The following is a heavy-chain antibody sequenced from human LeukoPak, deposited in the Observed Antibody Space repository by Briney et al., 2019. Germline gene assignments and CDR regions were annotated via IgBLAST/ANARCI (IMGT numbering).Heavy chain of an antibody. CDR1: GFTFSSYA. CDR2: ISGSGDNT. CDR3: AKDWTGTKPFDL. D-gene: IGHD3/OR15-3a*01. V-gene: IGHV3-23*01. J-gene: IGHJ2*01. Sequence: GGSLRLSCAASGFTFSSYAISWVRQAPGKGLELVSVISGSGDNTYYADSVKGRFTISRDNSKSTLYVQMNSLRAEDTAVYYCAKDWTGTKPFDLWGRGTLVTVSS.